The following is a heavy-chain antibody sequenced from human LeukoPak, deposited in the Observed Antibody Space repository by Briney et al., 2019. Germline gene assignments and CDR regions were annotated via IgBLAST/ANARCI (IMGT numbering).Heavy chain of an antibody. CDR1: GYTFTGYY. D-gene: IGHD3-10*01. J-gene: IGHJ6*03. V-gene: IGHV1-2*02. Sequence: ASVKVSCKASGYTFTGYYMHWVRQAPGQGLEWMGWINPNSGGTNYAQKCQGRVTMTRDTSISTAYMELSRLRSDDTAVYYCARRSTDYGSGSYSYMDVWGKGTTVTVSS. CDR3: ARRSTDYGSGSYSYMDV. CDR2: INPNSGGT.